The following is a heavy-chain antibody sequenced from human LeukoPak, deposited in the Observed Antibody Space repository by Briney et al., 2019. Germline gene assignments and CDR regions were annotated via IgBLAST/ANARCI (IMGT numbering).Heavy chain of an antibody. V-gene: IGHV1-2*02. CDR1: GNTLTGYY. D-gene: IGHD6-19*01. Sequence: ASVKVSCKASGNTLTGYYMHWVRQAPGQGLEWMGWIHPNSGGTNYAQKFQGRVTMTRDTSISTAYMELSRLRSGDTAVYYCARDGEGAVAFDYWGQGILVTVSS. J-gene: IGHJ4*02. CDR2: IHPNSGGT. CDR3: ARDGEGAVAFDY.